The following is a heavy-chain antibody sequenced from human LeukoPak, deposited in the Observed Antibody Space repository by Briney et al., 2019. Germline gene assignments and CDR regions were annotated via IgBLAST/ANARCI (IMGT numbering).Heavy chain of an antibody. V-gene: IGHV3-23*01. CDR1: GFTFSSYG. CDR2: ISGSGGST. J-gene: IGHJ4*02. Sequence: GGSLRLSCAASGFTFSSYGMSWVRQAPGKGLEWVSGISGSGGSTYYADSVKGRFTISRDNSKNTLYLQMNSLRAEDTAVYYCAREPSSSGWFTGHEAFDYWGQGTLVTVSS. CDR3: AREPSSSGWFTGHEAFDY. D-gene: IGHD6-19*01.